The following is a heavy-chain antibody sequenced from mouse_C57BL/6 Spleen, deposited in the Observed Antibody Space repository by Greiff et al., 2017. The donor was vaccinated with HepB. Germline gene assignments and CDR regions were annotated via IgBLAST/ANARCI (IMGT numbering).Heavy chain of an antibody. D-gene: IGHD2-4*01. V-gene: IGHV5-17*01. Sequence: EVMLVESGGGLVKPGGSLKLSCAASGFTFSDYGMHWVRQAPEKGLEWVAYISSGSSTIYYADTVKGRFTISRDNAKNTLFLQMTSLRSEDTAMYYCARMRLHYAMDYWGQGTSVTVSS. CDR1: GFTFSDYG. CDR3: ARMRLHYAMDY. J-gene: IGHJ4*01. CDR2: ISSGSSTI.